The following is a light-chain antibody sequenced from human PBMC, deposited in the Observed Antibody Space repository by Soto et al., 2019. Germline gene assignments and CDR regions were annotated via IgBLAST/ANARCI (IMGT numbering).Light chain of an antibody. Sequence: QSALTQPASVSGSPGQSITISCTGTSSDVGTYNYVSWYQQHPGKAPKLMIYDVSNRPSGVSNRCSGSKSGNTACLTISGLQGEDEADYYCSSRTGSTVVFGAGTKLTVL. J-gene: IGLJ2*01. V-gene: IGLV2-14*01. CDR2: DVS. CDR3: SSRTGSTVV. CDR1: SSDVGTYNY.